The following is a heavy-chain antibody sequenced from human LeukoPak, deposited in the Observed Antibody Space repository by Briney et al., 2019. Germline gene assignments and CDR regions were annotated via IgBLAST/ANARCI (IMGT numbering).Heavy chain of an antibody. CDR3: ATVREALGAAGTWFDP. Sequence: ASVKVSCKASGGTFSCYAISWVRQAPGQGLEWMGWISGYQGSTKYAQNFQGRVTMTIDTSTSTAYMDLRSLRSDDTAIYYCATVREALGAAGTWFDPWGHGTLVTVSS. D-gene: IGHD6-13*01. CDR2: ISGYQGST. V-gene: IGHV1-18*01. J-gene: IGHJ5*02. CDR1: GGTFSCYA.